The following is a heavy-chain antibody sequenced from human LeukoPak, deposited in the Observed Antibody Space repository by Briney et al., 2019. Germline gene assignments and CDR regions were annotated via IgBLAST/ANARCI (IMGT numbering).Heavy chain of an antibody. CDR1: GGSISSYY. Sequence: PSETLSLTCTVSGGSISSYYWSRIRQPPGKGLEWIGYIYYSGSTNYNPSLKSRVTISVDTSKNQFSLKLSSVTAADTAVYYCARERGTGTTEGPYFDYWGQGTLVTVSS. CDR3: ARERGTGTTEGPYFDY. CDR2: IYYSGST. V-gene: IGHV4-59*01. D-gene: IGHD1-7*01. J-gene: IGHJ4*02.